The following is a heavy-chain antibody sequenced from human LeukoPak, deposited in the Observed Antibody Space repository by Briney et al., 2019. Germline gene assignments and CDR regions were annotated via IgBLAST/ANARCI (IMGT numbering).Heavy chain of an antibody. V-gene: IGHV3-30*02. D-gene: IGHD3-10*01. J-gene: IGHJ4*02. CDR1: EFTFSNYG. Sequence: GGSLRLSCAASEFTFSNYGMHWVRQAPGKGLKWVAFIQYDGSNKYYGNSVKGRFTISRDTSKNTLYLQMNSLRAEDTAVYYCAKEHGSGSYFDYWGQGTLATVSS. CDR3: AKEHGSGSYFDY. CDR2: IQYDGSNK.